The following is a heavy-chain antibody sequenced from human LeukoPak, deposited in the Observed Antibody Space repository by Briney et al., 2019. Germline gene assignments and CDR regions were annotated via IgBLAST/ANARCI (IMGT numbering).Heavy chain of an antibody. CDR2: INPNSGGT. CDR1: GYTFTGYY. V-gene: IGHV1-2*02. D-gene: IGHD2-2*01. J-gene: IGHJ4*02. Sequence: VSVKVSCKASGYTFTGYYMHWVRQAPGQGLEWMGWINPNSGGTNYAQKFQGRVTMTRDTSISTAYMELSRLRSDDTAVYYCARVRCSSTSCYGPLDYWGQGTLVTVSS. CDR3: ARVRCSSTSCYGPLDY.